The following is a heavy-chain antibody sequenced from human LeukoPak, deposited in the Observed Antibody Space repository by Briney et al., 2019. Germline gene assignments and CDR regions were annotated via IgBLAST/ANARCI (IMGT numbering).Heavy chain of an antibody. CDR3: ARRANGYSSINWFDP. J-gene: IGHJ5*02. CDR2: IYPGDSDT. Sequence: PGESLKISCKGSGYSFTSYWIAWVRQMPGKGLEWMGIIYPGDSDTRYSPSFQGQVTISVDKSISTAFLQWSSLKASDTAMYYCARRANGYSSINWFDPWGQGTLVTVSS. V-gene: IGHV5-51*01. CDR1: GYSFTSYW. D-gene: IGHD6-13*01.